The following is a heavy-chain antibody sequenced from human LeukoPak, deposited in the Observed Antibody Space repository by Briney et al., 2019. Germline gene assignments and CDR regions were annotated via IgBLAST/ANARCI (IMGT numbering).Heavy chain of an antibody. J-gene: IGHJ5*02. V-gene: IGHV3-30*02. Sequence: PGGTLRLSCAASGFTFSSFGMHWVRQAPGKGLEWVAFIRYDGNNKYYADSVKGRFTISKDNSKNTLYLQMNSLRGEDTAVYYCAKDHGSRDGYNWRNWFDPWGQGTLVIVSS. CDR2: IRYDGNNK. CDR3: AKDHGSRDGYNWRNWFDP. CDR1: GFTFSSFG. D-gene: IGHD5-24*01.